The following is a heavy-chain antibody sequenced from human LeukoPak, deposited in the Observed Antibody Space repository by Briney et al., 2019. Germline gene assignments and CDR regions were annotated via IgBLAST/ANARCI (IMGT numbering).Heavy chain of an antibody. V-gene: IGHV3-21*01. J-gene: IGHJ3*02. CDR3: AKDLNDYSNYVDVFDI. CDR1: GFTFSTYN. D-gene: IGHD4-11*01. CDR2: ISSSSSDK. Sequence: GGSLRPSCAASGFTFSTYNMNWVRQAPGKGLEWVSFISSSSSDKFYADSVTGRFTISRDNAKNSLYLQMNSLRAEDTAVYSCAKDLNDYSNYVDVFDIWGQGTMVTVSS.